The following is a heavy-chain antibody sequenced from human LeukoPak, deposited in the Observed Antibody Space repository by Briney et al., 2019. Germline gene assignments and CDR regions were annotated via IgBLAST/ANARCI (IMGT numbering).Heavy chain of an antibody. J-gene: IGHJ4*02. CDR2: IYYSGST. CDR3: AREMVYSTWYYFDY. CDR1: GGSISSYY. Sequence: KASETLSLTCTVSGGSISSYYWSWIRQPPGKGLEWIGYIYYSGSTNYNPSLKSRVTISVDTSKNQFSLKLSSVTAADTAVYYCAREMVYSTWYYFDYWGQGTLVTVSS. V-gene: IGHV4-59*01. D-gene: IGHD4-11*01.